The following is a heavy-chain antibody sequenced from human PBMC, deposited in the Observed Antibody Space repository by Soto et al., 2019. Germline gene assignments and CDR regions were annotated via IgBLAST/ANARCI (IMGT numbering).Heavy chain of an antibody. CDR3: ARHDTPRFLEWLYYYYGMDV. CDR1: GYSFTSYW. Sequence: GESLKISCKGSGYSFTSYWIGWVRQMPGKGLEWMGIIYPGDSDTRYSPSFQGQVTISADKSISTAYLQWSSLKASDTAMYYCARHDTPRFLEWLYYYYGMDVWGQGTTVTVSS. V-gene: IGHV5-51*01. J-gene: IGHJ6*02. D-gene: IGHD3-3*01. CDR2: IYPGDSDT.